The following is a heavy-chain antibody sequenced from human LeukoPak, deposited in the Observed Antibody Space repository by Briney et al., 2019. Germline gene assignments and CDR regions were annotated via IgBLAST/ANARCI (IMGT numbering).Heavy chain of an antibody. J-gene: IGHJ4*02. Sequence: PGGSLRLSCAASGFTFSSYRMNWVRQAPGKGLEWVSYISSSSSTIYYADSVKGRFTISRDSAKNSLYLQMNSLRAEDTAVYYCVKDLGTVTTGLLGYWGQGTLVTVSS. CDR1: GFTFSSYR. D-gene: IGHD4-17*01. CDR2: ISSSSSTI. V-gene: IGHV3-48*01. CDR3: VKDLGTVTTGLLGY.